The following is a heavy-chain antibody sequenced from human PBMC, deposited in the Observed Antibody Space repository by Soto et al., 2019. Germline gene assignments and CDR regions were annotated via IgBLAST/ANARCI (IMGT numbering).Heavy chain of an antibody. D-gene: IGHD3-3*01. CDR2: IYSGGST. J-gene: IGHJ4*02. CDR1: GFAVNNNY. Sequence: WGSLRLSCAASGFAVNNNYMTWFRQPPGKGLEWVSLIYSGGSTSFADSVKGRFTISRDNSKNTLYLQMNSLRPEDTAVYYCARGRPFKDYWSGYYNDYWGQGTLVTVSS. CDR3: ARGRPFKDYWSGYYNDY. V-gene: IGHV3-53*01.